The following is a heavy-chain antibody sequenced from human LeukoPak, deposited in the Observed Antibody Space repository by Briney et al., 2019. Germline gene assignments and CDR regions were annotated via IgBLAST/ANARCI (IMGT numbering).Heavy chain of an antibody. CDR2: IYTSGST. CDR1: GGSISSGSYY. J-gene: IGHJ4*02. CDR3: ARDGDYGDYAFDY. V-gene: IGHV4-61*02. D-gene: IGHD4-17*01. Sequence: PSETLSLTCTVSGGSISSGSYYWSWIRQPAGKGLEWIGRIYTSGSTNYNPSLKSRVTISVDTSKNQFSLKLSSVTAADTAVYYCARDGDYGDYAFDYWGQGTLVTVSS.